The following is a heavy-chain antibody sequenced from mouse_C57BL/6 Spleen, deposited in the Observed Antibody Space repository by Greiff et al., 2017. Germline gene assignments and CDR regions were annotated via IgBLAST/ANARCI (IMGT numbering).Heavy chain of an antibody. V-gene: IGHV5-9*01. Sequence: EVQLQESGGGLVKPGGSLKLSCAASGFTFSSYTMSWVRQTPEKRLEWVATISGGGGNTYYPDSVKGRFTISRDNAKNTLYLQMSSLRSEDTALYYCARHPLLGDGYFDVWGTGTTVTVSS. CDR2: ISGGGGNT. CDR3: ARHPLLGDGYFDV. J-gene: IGHJ1*03. D-gene: IGHD4-1*01. CDR1: GFTFSSYT.